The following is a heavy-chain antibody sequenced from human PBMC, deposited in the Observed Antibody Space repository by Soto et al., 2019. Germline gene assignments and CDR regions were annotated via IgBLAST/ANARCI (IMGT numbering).Heavy chain of an antibody. CDR1: GCTFISYW. CDR2: IKQDGSQK. CDR3: ERVRYYGSGSYYRDY. D-gene: IGHD3-10*01. Sequence: EVQLVESGGGLVQPGGSLRLSCAASGCTFISYWMSWVRQAPGKGLEWVANIKQDGSQKYYVDSVKGRFTISRDNAKNALYLQMNSLRAEDTAEYYCERVRYYGSGSYYRDYWGQGTLVTVSS. J-gene: IGHJ4*02. V-gene: IGHV3-7*04.